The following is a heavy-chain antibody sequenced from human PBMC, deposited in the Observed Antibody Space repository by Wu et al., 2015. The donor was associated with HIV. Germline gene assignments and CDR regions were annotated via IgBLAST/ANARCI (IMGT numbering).Heavy chain of an antibody. D-gene: IGHD3-22*01. CDR3: ARVTYYYDSSGYSPYYFYGLDV. CDR1: EDTFNNYA. CDR2: IIPVFGTA. V-gene: IGHV1-69*13. J-gene: IGHJ6*02. Sequence: QDQLVQSGAEVRKSGSSVKVSCKTSEDTFNNYAISWVRQAPGQGLEWMGRIIPVFGTANYAQRFQDRITITADESTSTSFMELSSLRSDDTAVYFCARVTYYYDSSGYSPYYFYGLDVWGPGATVTVSS.